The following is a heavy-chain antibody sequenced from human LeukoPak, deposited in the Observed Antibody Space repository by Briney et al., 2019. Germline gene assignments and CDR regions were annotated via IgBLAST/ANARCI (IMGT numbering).Heavy chain of an antibody. J-gene: IGHJ4*02. CDR3: ARARDGYNYFEY. D-gene: IGHD5-24*01. CDR1: GGSISSSNW. CDR2: IYHSGST. V-gene: IGHV4-4*02. Sequence: PSETLSLTCAVSGGSISSSNWWSWVRQPPGKGLEWIGGIYHSGSTNYNPSLKSRVTISVDTSKNQFSLKLSSVTAADTAVYYCARARDGYNYFEYWGQGTLVTVSS.